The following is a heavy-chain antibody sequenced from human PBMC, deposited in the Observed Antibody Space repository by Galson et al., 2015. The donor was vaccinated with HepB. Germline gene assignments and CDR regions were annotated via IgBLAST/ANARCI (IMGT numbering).Heavy chain of an antibody. Sequence: SLRLSCAASGFTFGDYLLSWVRQAPGKGLEWVGFIRSEAYGGTTDYAASVKGRFTISRDDSKRIAYLQMNSLKTEDTAVYYCTTYLYCGGNSCYHYWYFDLWGRGTLVTVSS. D-gene: IGHD2-15*01. CDR3: TTYLYCGGNSCYHYWYFDL. CDR2: IRSEAYGGTT. J-gene: IGHJ2*01. CDR1: GFTFGDYL. V-gene: IGHV3-49*04.